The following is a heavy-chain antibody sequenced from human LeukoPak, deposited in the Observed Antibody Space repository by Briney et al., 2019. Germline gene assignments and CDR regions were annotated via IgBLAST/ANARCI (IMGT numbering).Heavy chain of an antibody. CDR2: ISGSGGTT. CDR1: GFTFSSYA. CDR3: AKDRTVGDV. J-gene: IGHJ6*02. Sequence: PGGSLRLSCAASGFTFSSYAMSWVRQAPGKGVEWVSAISGSGGTTYYAASVKGRFTISRDNSKNTLYLQMNSLRAEDTAVYYCAKDRTVGDVWGQGTTVTVSS. V-gene: IGHV3-23*01.